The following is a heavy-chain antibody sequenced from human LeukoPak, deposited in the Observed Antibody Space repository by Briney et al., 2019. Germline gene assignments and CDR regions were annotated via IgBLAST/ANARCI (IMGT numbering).Heavy chain of an antibody. V-gene: IGHV4-4*09. CDR3: ARGFYDFLTGYYLDV. CDR2: IHTSGST. J-gene: IGHJ6*04. Sequence: SETLSLICTVSGGSFSSHYWSWIRQPPGRGLEWVGYIHTSGSTSYNSFLTSRVTMSVDTSNNHFSPRLSSVTAADTAVYYCARGFYDFLTGYYLDVWGKGTTVTVSS. CDR1: GGSFSSHY. D-gene: IGHD3-9*01.